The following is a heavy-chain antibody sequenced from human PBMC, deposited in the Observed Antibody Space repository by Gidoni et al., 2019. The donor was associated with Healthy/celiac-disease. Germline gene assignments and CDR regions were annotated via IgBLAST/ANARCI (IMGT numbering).Heavy chain of an antibody. CDR2: IGTAGDT. V-gene: IGHV3-13*01. D-gene: IGHD3-16*01. CDR3: ARDGGKGPFDY. CDR1: GFTFSSYD. Sequence: EVQLVESGGGLVQPGGALRLSCAASGFTFSSYDMPWVRQATGKGLEWVSAIGTAGDTYYPGSVKGRFTISRENAKNSLYLQMNSLRAGDTAVYYCARDGGKGPFDYWGQGTLVTVSS. J-gene: IGHJ4*02.